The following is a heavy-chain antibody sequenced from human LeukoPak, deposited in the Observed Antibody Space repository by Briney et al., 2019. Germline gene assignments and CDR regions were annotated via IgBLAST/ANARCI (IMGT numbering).Heavy chain of an antibody. Sequence: ASVKVSCKVSGHTLTELSMHWVRQAPGKGLEWMGGFDPEDGETIYAQKFQGRVTMTEDTSTDTAYMELSSLRSEDTAVYYCATTGGMQLWFGAYYFDYWGQGTLVTVSS. J-gene: IGHJ4*02. D-gene: IGHD5-18*01. V-gene: IGHV1-24*01. CDR1: GHTLTELS. CDR2: FDPEDGET. CDR3: ATTGGMQLWFGAYYFDY.